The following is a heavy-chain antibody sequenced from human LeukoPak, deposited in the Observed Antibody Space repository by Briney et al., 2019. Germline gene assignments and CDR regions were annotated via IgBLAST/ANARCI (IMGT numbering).Heavy chain of an antibody. J-gene: IGHJ6*04. CDR2: ISISGSTI. D-gene: IGHD1-1*01. CDR3: AISPPLERNYYYGMDV. CDR1: GFTVSSNY. Sequence: GGSLRLSCAASGFTVSSNYMSWVRQAPGKGLEGVSYISISGSTIYYADPVRGRFTISRDNAKNLLYLKMNSLGAEDTALYYCAISPPLERNYYYGMDVGGEGTTVTVPS. V-gene: IGHV3-11*04.